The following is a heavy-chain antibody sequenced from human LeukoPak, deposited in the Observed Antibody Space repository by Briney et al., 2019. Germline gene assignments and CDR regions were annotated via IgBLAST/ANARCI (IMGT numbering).Heavy chain of an antibody. Sequence: ASVKVSCKASGYTFTSYGVSWVRQAPGQGLEWMGWISAYNGNTNYAQKLQGRVTMTTDTSTSTAYMELRSLRSDDTAVYYCARANYDFWSGYISRVDHWGQGTLVTVSS. CDR3: ARANYDFWSGYISRVDH. J-gene: IGHJ4*02. D-gene: IGHD3-3*01. CDR1: GYTFTSYG. CDR2: ISAYNGNT. V-gene: IGHV1-18*01.